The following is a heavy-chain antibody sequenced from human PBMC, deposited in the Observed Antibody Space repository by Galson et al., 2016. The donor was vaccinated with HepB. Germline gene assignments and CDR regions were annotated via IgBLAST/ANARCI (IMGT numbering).Heavy chain of an antibody. D-gene: IGHD2-21*02. V-gene: IGHV3-23*01. CDR3: AKAGGCNCDSPDS. Sequence: SLRLSCAASGFTFSSYGMTWVRQAPGKRLEWVAGISGDGATTYYADSVRGRFTISRDISKNTLCLHMNSLRVEDAAIYYCAKAGGCNCDSPDSWGQGTLVTVSS. CDR2: ISGDGATT. CDR1: GFTFSSYG. J-gene: IGHJ4*02.